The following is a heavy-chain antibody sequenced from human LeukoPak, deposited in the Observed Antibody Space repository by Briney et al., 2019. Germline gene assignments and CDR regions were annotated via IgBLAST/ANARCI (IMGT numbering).Heavy chain of an antibody. CDR2: INPSGGST. J-gene: IGHJ3*02. V-gene: IGHV1-46*01. CDR3: AKGGIRSGAFDI. Sequence: ASVKVSCKASGYTFTSCYIHWLRQAPGQGLEWMGIINPSGGSTTYAQKFQGRVALTTDTSTSTVYMELSSLTSEDTAVYYCAKGGIRSGAFDIWGQGTRVTVSS. CDR1: GYTFTSCY. D-gene: IGHD6-13*01.